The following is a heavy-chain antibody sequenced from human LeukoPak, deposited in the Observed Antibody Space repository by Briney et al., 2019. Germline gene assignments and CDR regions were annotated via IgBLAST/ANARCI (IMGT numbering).Heavy chain of an antibody. V-gene: IGHV4-59*08. Sequence: PSETLSLTCTVSGGSISSYYWSWIRQPPGKGLEWIGYIYYSGSTNYNPSLKSRVTISVDTSKNQFSLKLSSVTAADTAVYYCARQDDSSGHQGTFDYWGQGTLVTVSS. CDR2: IYYSGST. D-gene: IGHD3-22*01. J-gene: IGHJ4*02. CDR1: GGSISSYY. CDR3: ARQDDSSGHQGTFDY.